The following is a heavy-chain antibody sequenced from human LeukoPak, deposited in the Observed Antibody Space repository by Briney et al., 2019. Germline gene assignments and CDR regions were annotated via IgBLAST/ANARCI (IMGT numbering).Heavy chain of an antibody. J-gene: IGHJ3*02. D-gene: IGHD1-26*01. CDR1: GGSISSYY. CDR2: IYYSGST. Sequence: PSETLSLTCTVSGGSISSYYWSWIRQPPGKGLKWIGYIYYSGSTNYNPSLKSRVTISVDTSKNQFSLKLSSVTAADTAVYYCARGYRGTDAFDIWGQGTMVTVSS. V-gene: IGHV4-59*01. CDR3: ARGYRGTDAFDI.